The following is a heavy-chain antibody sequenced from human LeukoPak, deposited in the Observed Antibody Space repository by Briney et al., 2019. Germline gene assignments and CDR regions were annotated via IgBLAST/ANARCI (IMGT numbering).Heavy chain of an antibody. CDR2: INYSGGT. CDR1: GGSISSYY. CDR3: ARNYYDSRAYSVPFDY. J-gene: IGHJ4*02. D-gene: IGHD3-22*01. Sequence: SETLSLTCTVSGGSISSYYWSWIRQPPGKGLEWIGYINYSGGTNYNPSLKSRVTISVDTSKNQFSLKLSSVTAADTAVYYCARNYYDSRAYSVPFDYWGQGALVTVSS. V-gene: IGHV4-59*01.